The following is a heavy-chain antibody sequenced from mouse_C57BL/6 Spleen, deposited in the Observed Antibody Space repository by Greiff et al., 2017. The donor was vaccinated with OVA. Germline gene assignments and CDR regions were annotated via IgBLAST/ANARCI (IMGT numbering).Heavy chain of an antibody. J-gene: IGHJ4*01. Sequence: EVQLQQSGPGLVKPSQSLSLTCSVTGYSITSGYYWNWIRQFPGNKLEWMGYISYDGSNNYNPSLKNRISITRDTSKNQLFLKLNSVTTEDTATDNCARDQGTTEAMDYWGQGTSVTVSS. CDR3: ARDQGTTEAMDY. D-gene: IGHD1-1*01. CDR2: ISYDGSN. V-gene: IGHV3-6*01. CDR1: GYSITSGYY.